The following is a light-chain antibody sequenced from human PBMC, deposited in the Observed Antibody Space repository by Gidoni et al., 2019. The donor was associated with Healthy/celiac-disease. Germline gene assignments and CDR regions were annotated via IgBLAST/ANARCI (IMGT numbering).Light chain of an antibody. J-gene: IGKJ4*01. CDR2: AAS. Sequence: DIQLTQSPATLSVSPGERATITCRASQSVSNYLAWYQQKPGQAPRLLIYAASTMPTGIPARFSGSGSGTDFTLTISSLEPEDFAAYYCQQRSNWLTFGGGTKVEIK. CDR3: QQRSNWLT. CDR1: QSVSNY. V-gene: IGKV3-11*01.